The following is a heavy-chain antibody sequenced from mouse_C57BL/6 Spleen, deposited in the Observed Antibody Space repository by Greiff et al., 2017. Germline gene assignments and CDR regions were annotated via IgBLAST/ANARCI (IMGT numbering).Heavy chain of an antibody. CDR1: GYTFTSYW. CDR3: ARWGTTVVASGYFDY. Sequence: QVQLKQPGAELVKPGASVKLSCKASGYTFTSYWMHWVKQRPGQGLEWIGMIHPNSGSTNYNEKFKSKATLTVDKSSSTAYMQLSSLTSEDSAVYYCARWGTTVVASGYFDYWGQGTTLTVSS. CDR2: IHPNSGST. J-gene: IGHJ2*01. V-gene: IGHV1-64*01. D-gene: IGHD1-1*01.